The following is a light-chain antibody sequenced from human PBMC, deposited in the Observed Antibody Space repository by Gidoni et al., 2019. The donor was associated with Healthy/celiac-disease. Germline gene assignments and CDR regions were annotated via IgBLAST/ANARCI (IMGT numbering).Light chain of an antibody. CDR1: QDISNY. CDR2: DAS. Sequence: IQMTQSPSSLSASVGDRVTITCQASQDISNYLNWYQQKPGKAPKLLIYDASNLETGVPSRFSGSGSGTDFTFTISSLQPEDIATYYCQEYDNDPFTFGGGTKVEIK. J-gene: IGKJ4*01. CDR3: QEYDNDPFT. V-gene: IGKV1-33*01.